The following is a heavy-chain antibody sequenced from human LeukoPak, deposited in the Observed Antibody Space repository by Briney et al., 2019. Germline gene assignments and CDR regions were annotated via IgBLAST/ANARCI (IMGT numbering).Heavy chain of an antibody. D-gene: IGHD5-12*01. CDR3: ARVKGYGVFDY. V-gene: IGHV3-74*01. J-gene: IGHJ4*02. Sequence: GGSLRLSCAASGFTFSSYWMHWVRQALGKGLVWVSRINSDGSSTSYADSVKGRFTISRDNSKNTLYLQMDSLRAEDTAVYYCARVKGYGVFDYWGQGTLVTVSS. CDR1: GFTFSSYW. CDR2: INSDGSST.